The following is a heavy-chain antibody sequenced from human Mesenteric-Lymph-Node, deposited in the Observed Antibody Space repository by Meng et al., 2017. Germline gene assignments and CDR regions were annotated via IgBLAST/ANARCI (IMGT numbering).Heavy chain of an antibody. CDR3: ATQESRDGHNPY. CDR2: MYHSGTT. CDR1: GGSISSSYW. Sequence: QVQLRQWGAGLLKPSETLSLTCAVYGGSISSSYWWTWVRQSPGKGLEWIGEMYHSGTTNYNPSLKSRVTISMGKSNNQLSLKLNSVTAADTAVYYCATQESRDGHNPYWGQGTLVTVSS. D-gene: IGHD5-24*01. J-gene: IGHJ4*02. V-gene: IGHV4-4*02.